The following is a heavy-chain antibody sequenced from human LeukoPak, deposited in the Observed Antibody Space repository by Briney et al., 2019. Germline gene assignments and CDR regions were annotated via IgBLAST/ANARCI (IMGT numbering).Heavy chain of an antibody. CDR1: GFTFSSYG. J-gene: IGHJ3*02. V-gene: IGHV3-21*01. Sequence: GGSLRPSCAASGFTFSSYGMNWVRQAPGKGLEWVSSISSGSTYMYYADSVKGRFTISRDNAQNSMYLQMNSLRAEDTAVYYCGRVGGRSKAAKGDAFDIWGQGTMVTVSS. CDR3: GRVGGRSKAAKGDAFDI. CDR2: ISSGSTYM. D-gene: IGHD6-6*01.